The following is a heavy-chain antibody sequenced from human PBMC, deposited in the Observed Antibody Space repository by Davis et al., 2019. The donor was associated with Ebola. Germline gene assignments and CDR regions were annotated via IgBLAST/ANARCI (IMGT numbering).Heavy chain of an antibody. V-gene: IGHV1-46*01. CDR1: GYTFTSHW. D-gene: IGHD3-16*01. CDR3: ARDHSLVQNGLGGWWFDP. CDR2: INPNGGRT. Sequence: AASVKVSCKASGYTFTSHWIHWVRQAPGHGLEWMGIINPNGGRTIYAQKFQGRATITRDTSTSTLYMELNSLRSDDTAVYYCARDHSLVQNGLGGWWFDPWGQGTLVTVSS. J-gene: IGHJ5*02.